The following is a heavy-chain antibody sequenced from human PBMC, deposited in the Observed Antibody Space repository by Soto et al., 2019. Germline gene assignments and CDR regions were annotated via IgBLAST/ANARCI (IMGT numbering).Heavy chain of an antibody. Sequence: SETLSLTCTVSGGSISSSSYYWGWIRQPPGKGLEWIGSIYYSGSTYYNPSLKSRVTISVDTSKNQFSLKLSSVTAADTAVYYCARHFLGSDEAKIVVVVAATQTVGVSWFDPWGQGTLVTVSS. V-gene: IGHV4-39*01. J-gene: IGHJ5*02. CDR1: GGSISSSSYY. CDR3: ARHFLGSDEAKIVVVVAATQTVGVSWFDP. CDR2: IYYSGST. D-gene: IGHD2-15*01.